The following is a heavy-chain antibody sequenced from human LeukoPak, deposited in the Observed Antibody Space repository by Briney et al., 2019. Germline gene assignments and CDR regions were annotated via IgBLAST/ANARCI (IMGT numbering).Heavy chain of an antibody. CDR2: YNGGNDGT. CDR3: AKANGITGTTYWYFDL. CDR1: GFTLRSFT. J-gene: IGHJ2*01. D-gene: IGHD1-7*01. Sequence: GGSLRLSCAASGFTLRSFTMSWDRQAPEKGLEWLSVYNGGNDGTYYADSVKGGFTISRDNSKNTLYLQLNSLRTEDTAVYYCAKANGITGTTYWYFDLWGRGTLVTVSS. V-gene: IGHV3-23*01.